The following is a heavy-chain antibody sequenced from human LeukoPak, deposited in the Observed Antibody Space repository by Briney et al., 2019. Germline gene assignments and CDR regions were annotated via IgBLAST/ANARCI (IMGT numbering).Heavy chain of an antibody. D-gene: IGHD3-22*01. CDR3: VTYYFDSSGPKKNY. CDR2: IYYSGST. Sequence: SETLSLTCTVSGGSISSYYWSWIRQPPGKGLEWIGYIYYSGSTNYNPSLKSRVTISVDTSKNQFSLKLSSVTAADTAVYYCVTYYFDSSGPKKNYWGQGTLVTVSS. J-gene: IGHJ4*02. CDR1: GGSISSYY. V-gene: IGHV4-59*01.